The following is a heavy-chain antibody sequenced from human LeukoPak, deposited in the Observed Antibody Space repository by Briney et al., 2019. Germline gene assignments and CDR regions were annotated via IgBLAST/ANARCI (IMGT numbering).Heavy chain of an antibody. CDR1: GYTFTSYG. V-gene: IGHV1-3*01. J-gene: IGHJ4*02. Sequence: ASVKVSCKASGYTFTSYGISWVRQAPGQRLEWMGWINAGNGNTKYSQKFQGRVTITRDTSASTAYMELSSLRSEDTAVYYCARVFHGDYVFDYWGQGTLVTVSS. CDR2: INAGNGNT. CDR3: ARVFHGDYVFDY. D-gene: IGHD4-17*01.